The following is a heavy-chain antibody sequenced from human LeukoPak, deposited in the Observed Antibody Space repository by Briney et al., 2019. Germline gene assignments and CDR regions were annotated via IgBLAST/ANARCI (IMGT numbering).Heavy chain of an antibody. CDR3: ARGPFGVWGTYRYKGYFDY. V-gene: IGHV4-34*01. Sequence: SETLSLTCAVYGGSFSGYYWSWIRQPPGKGLEWIGEINHSVSTNYNPSLKSRVTISVDTSQSQFSLKLSSVTAADTAVYFCARGPFGVWGTYRYKGYFDYRGQGTLVTVSS. CDR2: INHSVST. D-gene: IGHD3-16*02. J-gene: IGHJ4*02. CDR1: GGSFSGYY.